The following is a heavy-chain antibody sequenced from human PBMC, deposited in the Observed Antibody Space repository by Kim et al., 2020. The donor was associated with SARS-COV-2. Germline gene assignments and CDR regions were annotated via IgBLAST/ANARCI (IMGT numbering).Heavy chain of an antibody. CDR3: AKDPKYYDFWSGYFSGPARPYYYYGMDV. Sequence: GGSLRLSCAASGFTFSSYGMHWVRQAPGKGLEWVAVISYDGSNKYYADSVKGRFTISRDNSKNTLYLQMNSLRAEDTAVYYCAKDPKYYDFWSGYFSGPARPYYYYGMDVWGQGTTVTVSS. J-gene: IGHJ6*02. CDR2: ISYDGSNK. D-gene: IGHD3-3*01. V-gene: IGHV3-30*18. CDR1: GFTFSSYG.